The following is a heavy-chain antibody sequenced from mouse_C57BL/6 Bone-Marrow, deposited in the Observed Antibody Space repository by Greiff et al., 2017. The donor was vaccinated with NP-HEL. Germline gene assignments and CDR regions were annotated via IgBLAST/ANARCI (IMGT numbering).Heavy chain of an antibody. D-gene: IGHD4-1*01. Sequence: EVKLLESGAGLVQPGASLKLSCAASGSTFSDYGMAWVRQAPRKGPEWVAFISNWAYSTYYADTVTGRFTFSRENAKNTLYLGMSSLGSEAADMYYSARPSNWAFAYWGQGTLVTVSA. CDR3: ARPSNWAFAY. J-gene: IGHJ3*01. CDR2: ISNWAYST. CDR1: GSTFSDYG. V-gene: IGHV5-15*01.